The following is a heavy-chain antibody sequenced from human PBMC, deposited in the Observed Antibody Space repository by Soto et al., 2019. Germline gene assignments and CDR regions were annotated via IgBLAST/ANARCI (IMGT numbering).Heavy chain of an antibody. D-gene: IGHD6-13*01. CDR1: GYSLSNYW. Sequence: EVQLVQSGAEVKKPGESLKISCKSSGYSLSNYWIAWVRQMPGKGLEWMGITYLADSDTRYSPSFQGQVTISADRSIGTAFLQWSSLKASDTAIYYCASLSVSTWHHGMDVWGRGTTVTVS. J-gene: IGHJ6*02. CDR2: TYLADSDT. V-gene: IGHV5-51*01. CDR3: ASLSVSTWHHGMDV.